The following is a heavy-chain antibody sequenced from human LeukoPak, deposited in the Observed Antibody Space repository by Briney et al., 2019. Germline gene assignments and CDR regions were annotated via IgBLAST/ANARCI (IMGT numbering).Heavy chain of an antibody. CDR3: ARSGSGHGEFFQY. D-gene: IGHD2-15*01. V-gene: IGHV4-59*01. J-gene: IGHJ1*01. CDR1: GGSISSYY. CDR2: ISHGGDT. Sequence: PSETLSLTCTISGGSISSYYWSWIRQPPGKGLEWIGYISHGGDTNYNPSLKSRVTISADTSKNHFSLKLTSVTAADTAVYYCARSGSGHGEFFQYWGQGTLVTVSS.